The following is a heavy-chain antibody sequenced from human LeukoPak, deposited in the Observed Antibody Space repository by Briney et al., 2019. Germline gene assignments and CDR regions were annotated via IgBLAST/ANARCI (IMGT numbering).Heavy chain of an antibody. J-gene: IGHJ5*02. CDR3: ARTYYYDSSGYYYSQPNWFDP. CDR1: GGSFSGYY. Sequence: SETLSLTCAVYGGSFSGYYWGWIRQPPGKGLEWIGSIYYSGSTYYNPSLKSRVTISVDTSKNQFSLKLSSVTAADTAVYYCARTYYYDSSGYYYSQPNWFDPWGQGTLVTVSS. V-gene: IGHV4-34*01. CDR2: IYYSGST. D-gene: IGHD3-22*01.